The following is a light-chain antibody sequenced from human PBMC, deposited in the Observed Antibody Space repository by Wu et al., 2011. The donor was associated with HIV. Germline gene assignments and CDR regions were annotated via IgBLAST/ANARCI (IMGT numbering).Light chain of an antibody. CDR2: GAS. J-gene: IGKJ2*01. V-gene: IGKV3-15*01. CDR3: QQYDIWPPYT. Sequence: TLSCRASQSVNINLSLVPQKTLGQAPRLLIYGASTRAAGIPARFSASGSGTEFTLTISSLQSEDFAVYYCQQYDIWPPYTFGQGTKLEIK. CDR1: QSVNIN.